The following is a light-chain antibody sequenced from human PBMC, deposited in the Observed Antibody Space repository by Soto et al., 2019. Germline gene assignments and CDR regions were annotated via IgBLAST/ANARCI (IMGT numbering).Light chain of an antibody. CDR3: SSYTRGNTYV. V-gene: IGLV2-14*01. Sequence: QSVLTQPASVSGSPGQSITISCTGTSSDIGGYNSVSWYQQHPRKAPKLMIYEVTNRPSGISNRFSGSKSGNTASPTISGLQAEDEADYYCSSYTRGNTYVFGTGTKVTVL. CDR2: EVT. CDR1: SSDIGGYNS. J-gene: IGLJ1*01.